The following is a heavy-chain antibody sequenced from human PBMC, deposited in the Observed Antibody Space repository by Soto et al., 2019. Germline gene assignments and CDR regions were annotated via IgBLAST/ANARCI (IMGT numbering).Heavy chain of an antibody. D-gene: IGHD6-13*01. CDR3: ARGTYRSKTDFDY. V-gene: IGHV3-11*01. CDR2: ISSSSGTI. Sequence: QAQLVESGGGLVKPGGSLRLSCAASGFTFSDYYMTWIRQAPGSGLEWVSYISSSSGTISYANSVKGRFTISRDNAQNSLYLQMTSLRAEDTAVYYCARGTYRSKTDFDYWGQGTLVTVSS. CDR1: GFTFSDYY. J-gene: IGHJ4*02.